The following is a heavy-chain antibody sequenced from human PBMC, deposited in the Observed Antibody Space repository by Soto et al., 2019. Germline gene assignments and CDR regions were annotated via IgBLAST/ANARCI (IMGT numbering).Heavy chain of an antibody. V-gene: IGHV3-33*08. Sequence: GGSLRLSCAASGFTFSSYGMHWVRQAPGKGLEWVAVIWYDGSNKYYADSVKGRFTISRDNSKNTRYLQMNSLRAEDTAVYYCTRDYYDSSGYYWFDPWGQGTLVTVSS. J-gene: IGHJ5*02. CDR1: GFTFSSYG. CDR2: IWYDGSNK. D-gene: IGHD3-22*01. CDR3: TRDYYDSSGYYWFDP.